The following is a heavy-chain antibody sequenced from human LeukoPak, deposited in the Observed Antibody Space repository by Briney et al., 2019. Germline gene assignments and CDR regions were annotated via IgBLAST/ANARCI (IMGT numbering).Heavy chain of an antibody. V-gene: IGHV3-30*02. CDR1: GFTFSSYG. D-gene: IGHD2-2*01. Sequence: GGSLRLSCAASGFTFSSYGMHWVRQAPGKGLEWVAFIRYDGSNKYYADSVKGRFTISRDNSKNTLYLQMNRLRAEDTAVYYCAKGPDIVVVPAAMRVFFDYWGQGTLVTVSS. J-gene: IGHJ4*02. CDR2: IRYDGSNK. CDR3: AKGPDIVVVPAAMRVFFDY.